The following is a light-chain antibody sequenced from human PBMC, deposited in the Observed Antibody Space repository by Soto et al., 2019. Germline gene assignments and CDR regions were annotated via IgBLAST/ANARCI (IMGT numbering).Light chain of an antibody. CDR1: SSDVGGYDY. V-gene: IGLV2-14*01. J-gene: IGLJ1*01. CDR2: EVT. Sequence: QSVLTQPASVSGSPGQSITISCTGTSSDVGGYDYVSWYQQHPGKAPKLMIYEVTNRPSGVSNRLSGSRSGNTASLTISGLQAEDEADYYCMSYTGSADRVFGTGTKVTVL. CDR3: MSYTGSADRV.